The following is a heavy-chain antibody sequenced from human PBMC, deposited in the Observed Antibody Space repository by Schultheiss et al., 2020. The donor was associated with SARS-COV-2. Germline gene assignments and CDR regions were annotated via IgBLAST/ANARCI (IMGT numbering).Heavy chain of an antibody. Sequence: PETLSLTCAVNGGSFSGYYWSWIRQPPGKGLEWIGYVHYTGRTDYNPSLKSRVTISVDTSKNQFSLKLSSVTAADTAVYYCARYYYDSSGYYRGYYYYMDLWGEGATVTVSS. CDR1: GGSFSGYY. V-gene: IGHV4-59*01. CDR2: VHYTGRT. D-gene: IGHD3-22*01. CDR3: ARYYYDSSGYYRGYYYYMDL. J-gene: IGHJ6*03.